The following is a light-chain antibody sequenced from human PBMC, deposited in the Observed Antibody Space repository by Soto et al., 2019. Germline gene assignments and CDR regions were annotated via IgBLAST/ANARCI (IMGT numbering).Light chain of an antibody. CDR2: EVS. CDR3: SSYTTSSALCV. Sequence: QSALTQPASVSGSPGQSITISCTGTSSDVGAYYYVSWYQQQPGKAPQLMIYEVSNRPSGVSNRFSGSKSGNTASLTISGLPAEDDADYYCSSYTTSSALCVFGTGTKLTVL. CDR1: SSDVGAYYY. J-gene: IGLJ1*01. V-gene: IGLV2-14*01.